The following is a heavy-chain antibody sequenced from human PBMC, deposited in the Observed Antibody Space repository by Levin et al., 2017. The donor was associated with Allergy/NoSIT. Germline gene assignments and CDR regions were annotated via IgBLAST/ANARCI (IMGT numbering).Heavy chain of an antibody. CDR2: VYSTGST. D-gene: IGHD3-16*01. CDR3: ARDLWFVGVSGTWTAPARNWFDP. Sequence: RAGGSLRLSCTVAGTSISLYFWSWIRQTADKRLEWIGRVYSTGSTNYNPSLKSRITMSLDTSTNQISLNLTSVTAADTAVYYCARDLWFVGVSGTWTAPARNWFDPWGQGTLVTVSS. V-gene: IGHV4-4*07. CDR1: GTSISLYF. J-gene: IGHJ5*02.